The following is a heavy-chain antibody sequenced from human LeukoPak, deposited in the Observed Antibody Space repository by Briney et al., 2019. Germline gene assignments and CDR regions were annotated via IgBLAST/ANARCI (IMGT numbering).Heavy chain of an antibody. V-gene: IGHV1-2*02. CDR1: GYTXTGYY. Sequence: ASVKVSCKASGYTXTGYYMSGVRQAPGQGLEWMGWINPNSGDTNYAQKFQGRVTMTRDTSIRKAYMELSRLISDDTAVYYCARSATILALAHPFLDYWGQGTLVTVSS. D-gene: IGHD3-3*01. CDR2: INPNSGDT. CDR3: ARSATILALAHPFLDY. J-gene: IGHJ4*02.